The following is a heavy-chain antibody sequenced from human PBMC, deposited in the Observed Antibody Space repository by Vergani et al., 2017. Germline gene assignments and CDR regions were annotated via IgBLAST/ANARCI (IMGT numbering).Heavy chain of an antibody. Sequence: EVQLVESGGVVVQPGGSLRLSCAASGFTFDDYAMHWVRQPPGKGLEWVSLISWDGGSTYYADSVKGRFTISRDNSKNSLYLQMNSLRAEDTALYYCAKDLGTSSGGGWLNPWGRGTLVTVSS. D-gene: IGHD6-6*01. CDR2: ISWDGGST. V-gene: IGHV3-43D*04. CDR1: GFTFDDYA. J-gene: IGHJ5*02. CDR3: AKDLGTSSGGGWLNP.